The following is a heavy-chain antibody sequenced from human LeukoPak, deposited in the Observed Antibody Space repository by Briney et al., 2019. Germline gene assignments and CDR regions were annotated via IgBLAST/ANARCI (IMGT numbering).Heavy chain of an antibody. Sequence: SETLSLTCAVYGGSFGGYYWSWIRQPPGKGLEWIGEINHSGSTNYDPSLKSRVTISVDTSKNQFSLKLSSVTAADTAVYYCARGRYCSSTSCYMGQYYYYMDVWGKGTTVTVSS. CDR3: ARGRYCSSTSCYMGQYYYYMDV. CDR1: GGSFGGYY. CDR2: INHSGST. V-gene: IGHV4-34*01. J-gene: IGHJ6*03. D-gene: IGHD2-2*02.